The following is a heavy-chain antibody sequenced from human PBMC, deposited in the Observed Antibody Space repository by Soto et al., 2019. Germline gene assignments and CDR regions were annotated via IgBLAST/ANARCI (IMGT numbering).Heavy chain of an antibody. CDR3: ARAKYTSSSLDY. CDR2: INPSGGTT. CDR1: GYTFTSYY. D-gene: IGHD6-6*01. J-gene: IGHJ4*02. Sequence: QVQLVQSGAEVRKPGASVKVSCEASGYTFTSYYMIWVRQAPGQGLEWMGIINPSGGTTSYAQKFQGRVTMTSDTSTSTVYMELSSLKSEDTAVYYCARAKYTSSSLDYWGQGTLVTVSS. V-gene: IGHV1-46*01.